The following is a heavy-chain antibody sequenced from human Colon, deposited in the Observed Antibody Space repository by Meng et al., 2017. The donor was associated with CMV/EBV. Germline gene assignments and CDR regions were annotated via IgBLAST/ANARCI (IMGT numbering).Heavy chain of an antibody. CDR2: IRTRPNGYAT. V-gene: IGHV3-73*01. J-gene: IGHJ4*02. D-gene: IGHD6-19*01. CDR3: AVLAVAEPISY. CDR1: GFTFSSYS. Sequence: GESLKISCSTSGFTFSSYSLNWVRQAPGKGLEWVGRIRTRPNGYATAYAESVEGRFTISRDDSENTAYLEMNSVRTEDTAVYYCAVLAVAEPISYWGQGTLVTVSS.